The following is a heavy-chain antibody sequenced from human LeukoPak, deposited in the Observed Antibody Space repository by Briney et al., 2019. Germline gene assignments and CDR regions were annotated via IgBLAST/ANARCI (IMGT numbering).Heavy chain of an antibody. CDR3: ARDPNYYGSGSYYSYFDY. J-gene: IGHJ4*02. CDR1: GYTFTSYG. CDR2: ISAYNGNT. D-gene: IGHD3-10*01. V-gene: IGHV1-18*01. Sequence: ASVTVSCKASGYTFTSYGISWVRQPPGQGLEWMGWISAYNGNTNYAQKLQGRVTTTTDTSTSTAYMELRSLRSDDTAVYYCARDPNYYGSGSYYSYFDYWGQGTLVTVSS.